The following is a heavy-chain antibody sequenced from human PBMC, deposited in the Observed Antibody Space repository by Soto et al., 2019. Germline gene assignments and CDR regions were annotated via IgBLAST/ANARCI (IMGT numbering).Heavy chain of an antibody. Sequence: GGSLRLSCAASGFTVSSNYMSWVRQAPGKGLEWVSVIYSGGSTYYADSVKGRFTISRDNSKNTLYLQMNSLRAEDTAVYYCARGSDYIWGSYRLDAFDIWGQGTMVTVSS. V-gene: IGHV3-66*01. CDR1: GFTVSSNY. D-gene: IGHD3-16*02. J-gene: IGHJ3*02. CDR2: IYSGGST. CDR3: ARGSDYIWGSYRLDAFDI.